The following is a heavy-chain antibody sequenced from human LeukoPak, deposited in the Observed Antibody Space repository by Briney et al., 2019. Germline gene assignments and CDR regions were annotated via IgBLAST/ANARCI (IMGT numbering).Heavy chain of an antibody. CDR2: ISYDGSNK. Sequence: GRSLRLSCAASGFTFSSYAMHWARQAPGKGLEWVAVISYDGSNKYCADSVKGRFTISRDNSKNTLYLQMNSLRAEDTAVYYCARDLSDILTGPFDYWGQGTLVTVSS. CDR3: ARDLSDILTGPFDY. D-gene: IGHD3-9*01. V-gene: IGHV3-30-3*01. J-gene: IGHJ4*02. CDR1: GFTFSSYA.